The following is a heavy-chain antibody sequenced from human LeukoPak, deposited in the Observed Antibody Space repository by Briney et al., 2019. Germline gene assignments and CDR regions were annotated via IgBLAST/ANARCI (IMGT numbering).Heavy chain of an antibody. D-gene: IGHD3-9*01. CDR1: GFTFTTYA. CDR3: ARSQNSYRYDILTALRTPYFDY. CDR2: ISGNGGTA. J-gene: IGHJ4*02. V-gene: IGHV3-23*01. Sequence: GGSLRLSCAASGFTFTTYAVSWVRQAPGKGLEWVLVISGNGGTAYYADSVKGRFTISRDNSKNTLYLQMNSLRAEDTAVYYCARSQNSYRYDILTALRTPYFDYWGQGTLVTVSS.